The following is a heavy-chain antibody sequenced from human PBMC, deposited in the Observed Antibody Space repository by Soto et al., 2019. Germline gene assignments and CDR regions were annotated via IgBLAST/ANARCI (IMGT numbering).Heavy chain of an antibody. J-gene: IGHJ4*02. CDR2: INHSGST. Sequence: PSETLSLTCAVYGGSFSGYYWSWIRQPPGKGLEWIGEINHSGSTNYNPSLKSRVTISVDTSKNQFSLKLSSVTAADTAVYYCARAGYCSGGSCYSRTLDYWGQGTLVTVS. V-gene: IGHV4-34*01. CDR3: ARAGYCSGGSCYSRTLDY. D-gene: IGHD2-15*01. CDR1: GGSFSGYY.